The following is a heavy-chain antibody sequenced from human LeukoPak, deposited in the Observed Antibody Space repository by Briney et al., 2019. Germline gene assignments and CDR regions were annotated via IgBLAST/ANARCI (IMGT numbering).Heavy chain of an antibody. CDR2: ISGSGGST. CDR3: ARGPTYYDSIGYPTYYFDY. Sequence: GGSLRLSCAASGFIFSSYAMSWVRQASGKGLEWVSTISGSGGSTYYADSVKGRFTISRDNSKNTVYLQMNSLRAEDTAVYYCARGPTYYDSIGYPTYYFDYWGQGTLVTVSS. D-gene: IGHD3-22*01. J-gene: IGHJ4*02. V-gene: IGHV3-23*01. CDR1: GFIFSSYA.